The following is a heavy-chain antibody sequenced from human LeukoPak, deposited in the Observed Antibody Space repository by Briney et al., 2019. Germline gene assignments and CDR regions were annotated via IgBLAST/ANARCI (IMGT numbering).Heavy chain of an antibody. D-gene: IGHD6-13*01. CDR2: ISSSGSTI. V-gene: IGHV3-48*03. J-gene: IGHJ3*02. CDR3: ARDKSSSWYEHAFDI. Sequence: GGSLRLSCAASGFTFSGYEMNWVRQAPGKGLEWVSYISSSGSTIYYADSVKGRFTISRDNAKNSLYLQMNSLRAEDTAVYYCARDKSSSWYEHAFDIWGQGTMVTVSS. CDR1: GFTFSGYE.